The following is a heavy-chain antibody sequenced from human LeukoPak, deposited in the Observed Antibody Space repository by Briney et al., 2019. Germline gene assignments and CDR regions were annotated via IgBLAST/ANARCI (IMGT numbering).Heavy chain of an antibody. CDR2: ISSSSSYI. J-gene: IGHJ4*02. CDR1: GFTFSNYN. V-gene: IGHV3-21*01. D-gene: IGHD3-10*01. Sequence: GGSLRLSCAASGFTFSNYNMNWVRQAPGKGLEWVSSISSSSSYIYYADSVKGRFTISRDNAKNSLYLQMNSLRAEDTAVYYCASLGPYGSGSLIPYYFDYWGQGTLVTVSS. CDR3: ASLGPYGSGSLIPYYFDY.